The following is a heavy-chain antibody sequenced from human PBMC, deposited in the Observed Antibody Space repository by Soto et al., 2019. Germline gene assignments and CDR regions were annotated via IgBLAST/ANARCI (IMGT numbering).Heavy chain of an antibody. Sequence: QVQLVQSGAEVKKPGSSVKVSCKASGGTFSSYGISWVRQAPGQGLEWMGGIIPIFGTANYAQKFQGRVTITAEESTSTAYMEPSRLRSEDTAVYYCARAVAQSYYYSGMDVWGQGTTVTVSS. J-gene: IGHJ6*02. CDR2: IIPIFGTA. CDR3: ARAVAQSYYYSGMDV. CDR1: GGTFSSYG. V-gene: IGHV1-69*12.